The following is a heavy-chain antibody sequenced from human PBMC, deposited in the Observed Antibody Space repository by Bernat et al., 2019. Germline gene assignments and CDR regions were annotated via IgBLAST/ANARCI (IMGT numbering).Heavy chain of an antibody. J-gene: IGHJ5*02. CDR3: AHGGGGMIDP. V-gene: IGHV2-5*02. D-gene: IGHD3-16*01. Sequence: QITLKESGPTLVKPTQTLTLTCTFSGFSLSTSGVGVGWIRQPPGKALEWLALIYWDDDKRYSPSLKSRLTITKDTSKNPVVLKKARLDPVDTTAYYWAHGGGGMIDPWGQGTLVTVSS. CDR1: GFSLSTSGVG. CDR2: IYWDDDK.